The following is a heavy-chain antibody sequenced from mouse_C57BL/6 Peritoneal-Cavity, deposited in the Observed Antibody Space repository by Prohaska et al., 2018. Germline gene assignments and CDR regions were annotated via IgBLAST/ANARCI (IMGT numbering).Heavy chain of an antibody. Sequence: EVKLLQSGGGLVPPGGSLRLSCAASGIDFRKYWMSWVRRAPGKGLEWIGEMNPDSSTKNYAPSLKGKFIISRDNAKNTLYLQMSKVRSEDTALYYCARLLGDYWGQGTSVTVSS. CDR1: GIDFRKYW. V-gene: IGHV4-1*01. J-gene: IGHJ4*01. CDR2: MNPDSSTK. CDR3: ARLLGDY.